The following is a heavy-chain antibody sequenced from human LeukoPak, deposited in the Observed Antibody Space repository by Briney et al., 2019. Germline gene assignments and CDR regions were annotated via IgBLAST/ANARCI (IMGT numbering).Heavy chain of an antibody. D-gene: IGHD3-22*01. CDR1: GFTFSSSG. Sequence: PGRSLRLSCAASGFTFSSSGMLWVRQAPGKGLEWVSIISFDGSKRYYADSVKGRFTISRDNSKNTVYLQMNSLRAEDTAVYYCAKYLSGSFDYWGQGTLVTVSS. V-gene: IGHV3-30*18. J-gene: IGHJ4*02. CDR3: AKYLSGSFDY. CDR2: ISFDGSKR.